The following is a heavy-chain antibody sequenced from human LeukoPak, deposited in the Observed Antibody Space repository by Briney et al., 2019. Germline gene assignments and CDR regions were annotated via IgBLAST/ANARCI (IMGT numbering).Heavy chain of an antibody. J-gene: IGHJ4*02. D-gene: IGHD3-22*01. Sequence: SETLSLTCTVSGGSISSYYRSWIRQPPGKGLEWIGYIYYSGSTNYNPSLKSRVTISVDTSKNQFSLKLSSVTAADTAVYYCARHKYYYDSSGYPLDYWGQGTLVTVSS. CDR3: ARHKYYYDSSGYPLDY. CDR1: GGSISSYY. CDR2: IYYSGST. V-gene: IGHV4-59*08.